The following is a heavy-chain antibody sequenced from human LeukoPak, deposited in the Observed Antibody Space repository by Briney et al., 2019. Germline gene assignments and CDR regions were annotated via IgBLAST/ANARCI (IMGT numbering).Heavy chain of an antibody. J-gene: IGHJ4*02. CDR3: ARVAEDCSSTSCYAGVDY. CDR2: ISAYNGNT. Sequence: ASVKVSCKASGYTFIIYGISWVRQAAGQGLEWMGWISAYNGNTNYAQKLQGRVTMTTDTSTSTAYMELRSLRSDDTAVYYFARVAEDCSSTSCYAGVDYWGQGTLVTVSS. CDR1: GYTFIIYG. D-gene: IGHD2-2*01. V-gene: IGHV1-18*01.